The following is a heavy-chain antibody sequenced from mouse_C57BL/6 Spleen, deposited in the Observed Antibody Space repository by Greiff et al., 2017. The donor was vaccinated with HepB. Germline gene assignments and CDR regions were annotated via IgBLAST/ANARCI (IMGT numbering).Heavy chain of an antibody. V-gene: IGHV1-55*01. CDR2: IYPGSGST. CDR1: GYTFTSYW. CDR3: ARSHYYDYVYFDY. D-gene: IGHD2-4*01. Sequence: VQLQQPGAELVKPGASVKMSCKASGYTFTSYWITWVKQRPGHGLEWIGDIYPGSGSTNYNEKFKSKATLTVDTSSSTAYMQLSSLTSEDSAVYYCARSHYYDYVYFDYWGQGTTLTVSS. J-gene: IGHJ2*01.